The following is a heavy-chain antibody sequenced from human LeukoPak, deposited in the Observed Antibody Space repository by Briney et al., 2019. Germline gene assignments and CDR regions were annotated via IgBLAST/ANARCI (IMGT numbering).Heavy chain of an antibody. Sequence: SETLSLTCTVSGGSISSGGYYWSWIRQHPGKGLEWIGYIYYSGSTYYNPSLKSRITISVDTSKNQFSLKLSSVTAADTAVYYCARRSSGTHFFDYWGQGTLVSVSS. D-gene: IGHD1-26*01. CDR3: ARRSSGTHFFDY. J-gene: IGHJ4*02. CDR1: GGSISSGGYY. CDR2: IYYSGST. V-gene: IGHV4-31*03.